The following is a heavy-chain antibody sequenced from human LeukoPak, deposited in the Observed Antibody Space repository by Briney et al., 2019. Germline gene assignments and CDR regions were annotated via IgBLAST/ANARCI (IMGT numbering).Heavy chain of an antibody. CDR3: ARVPYYGTGDYGMDV. J-gene: IGHJ6*02. CDR2: IYHSGST. Sequence: SGTLSLTCAVSGGSISSSNWWSWVRQPPGKGLEWIGEIYHSGSTNYNPSLKSRVTISVDKSKNQFSLKLSSVTAADTAVYYCARVPYYGTGDYGMDVWGQGTTVTVSS. D-gene: IGHD3-10*01. V-gene: IGHV4-4*02. CDR1: GGSISSSNW.